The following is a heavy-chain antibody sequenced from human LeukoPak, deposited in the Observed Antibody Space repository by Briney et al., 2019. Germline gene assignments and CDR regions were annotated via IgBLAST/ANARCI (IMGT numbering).Heavy chain of an antibody. V-gene: IGHV1-69*13. Sequence: SVKVSCKTSGGTFTSYAITWVRQAPPQGLEWMGKIIPISGTTNYAQKFKGRVTFTADESTSTAYMELSSLRSEDTALYYCARKLRLGGNWFDPWGEGTLVTVSS. D-gene: IGHD1-26*01. CDR1: GGTFTSYA. CDR2: IIPISGTT. CDR3: ARKLRLGGNWFDP. J-gene: IGHJ5*02.